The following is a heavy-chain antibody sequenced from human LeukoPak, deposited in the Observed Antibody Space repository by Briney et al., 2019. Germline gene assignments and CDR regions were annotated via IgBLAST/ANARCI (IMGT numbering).Heavy chain of an antibody. D-gene: IGHD3-3*01. CDR1: GFTFSSYS. J-gene: IGHJ3*02. CDR2: ISSSSSTI. V-gene: IGHV3-48*01. CDR3: AKGSITIFGVVILSDAFDI. Sequence: GGSLRLSCAASGFTFSSYSMNWVRQAPGKGLEWVSYISSSSSTIYYADSVKGRFTISRDNAKNSLYLQMNSLRAEDTAVYYCAKGSITIFGVVILSDAFDIWGQGTMVTVSS.